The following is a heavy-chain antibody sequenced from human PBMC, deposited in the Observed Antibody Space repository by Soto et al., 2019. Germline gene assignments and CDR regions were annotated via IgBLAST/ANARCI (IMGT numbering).Heavy chain of an antibody. CDR1: GGTFSSYT. CDR3: ARGQLVPKTPYYYYGMDV. V-gene: IGHV1-69*02. CDR2: IIPILGIA. D-gene: IGHD6-13*01. Sequence: QVQLVQSGAEVKKPGSSVKVSCKASGGTFSSYTISWVRQAPGQGLEWMGRIIPILGIANYAQKFQGRVTITADKSTSTAYMELSSLRSEDTAVYYCARGQLVPKTPYYYYGMDVWGQGTTVTVSS. J-gene: IGHJ6*02.